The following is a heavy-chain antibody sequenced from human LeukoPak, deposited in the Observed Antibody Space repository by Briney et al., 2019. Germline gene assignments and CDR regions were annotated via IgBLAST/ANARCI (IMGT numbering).Heavy chain of an antibody. D-gene: IGHD3-10*01. CDR3: ARLLVRGVIITGYYYYMDV. J-gene: IGHJ6*03. CDR1: GGSISSSSYY. Sequence: SETLSLTCTVSGGSISSSSYYWGWIRQPPGKGLEWIGNIYYSGSTYYNPSLKSRVTISVDTSKNQFSLKLSSVTAADTAVYYCARLLVRGVIITGYYYYMDVWGKGTTVIISS. V-gene: IGHV4-39*01. CDR2: IYYSGST.